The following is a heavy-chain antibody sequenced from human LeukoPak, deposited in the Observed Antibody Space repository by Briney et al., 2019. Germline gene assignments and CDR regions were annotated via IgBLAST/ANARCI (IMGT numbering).Heavy chain of an antibody. CDR1: GFIFSDYY. D-gene: IGHD3-22*01. Sequence: PGGSPRLSCAASGFIFSDYYIDWVRQAPGKGLEWVGRSRNKANGYTPEYAASVRGRFTISRDDSKNSLYLQMNSLKTEDTAVYHCTRSQSSGIDVSDIWGRGTMVTVSS. CDR2: SRNKANGYTP. V-gene: IGHV3-72*01. J-gene: IGHJ3*02. CDR3: TRSQSSGIDVSDI.